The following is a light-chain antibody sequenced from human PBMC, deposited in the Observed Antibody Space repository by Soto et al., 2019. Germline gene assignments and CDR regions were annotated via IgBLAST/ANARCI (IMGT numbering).Light chain of an antibody. V-gene: IGKV3-15*01. CDR1: QSVSSH. J-gene: IGKJ1*01. CDR2: DAS. Sequence: EIVMTQSPATLSVSPGAGAPVSCRASQSVSSHLAWYQHKPGQAPRLLFYDASTRATGIPARFSGSGSGTDFTLTISSLQSEDFAVYYCQQYNSWPETFGQGTKVDIK. CDR3: QQYNSWPET.